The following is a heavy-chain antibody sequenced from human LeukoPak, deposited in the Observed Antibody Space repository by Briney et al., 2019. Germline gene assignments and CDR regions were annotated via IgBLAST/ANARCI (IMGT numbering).Heavy chain of an antibody. Sequence: PSETLSLTCAVSGGSILTTNWWSWVRQPTGKGLEWIGKVHLRGTSNYNPSLKSRVSMSIDKSKNQLSLKLTSVTAADTAMYYCARESGAFLPFGFWGQGTLVTVSS. D-gene: IGHD1-26*01. CDR3: ARESGAFLPFGF. J-gene: IGHJ4*02. CDR2: VHLRGTS. CDR1: GGSILTTNW. V-gene: IGHV4-4*02.